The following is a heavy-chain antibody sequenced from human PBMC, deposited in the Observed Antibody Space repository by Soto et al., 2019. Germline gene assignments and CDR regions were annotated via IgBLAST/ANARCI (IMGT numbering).Heavy chain of an antibody. Sequence: EVQLVPSGAEVKKPGESLRISCKGSGYSFTSYWISWVRQMPGKGLEWMGRIDPSDSYTNYSPYVQGHDTISADKSISTAYLQCSSLKASDTAMYYCAGLRVGFGELLSYWGQGTLVTVPS. CDR1: GYSFTSYW. D-gene: IGHD3-10*01. CDR2: IDPSDSYT. V-gene: IGHV5-10-1*01. J-gene: IGHJ4*02. CDR3: AGLRVGFGELLSY.